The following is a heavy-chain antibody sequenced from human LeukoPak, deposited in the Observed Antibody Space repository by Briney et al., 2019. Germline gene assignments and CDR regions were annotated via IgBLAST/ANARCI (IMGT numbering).Heavy chain of an antibody. J-gene: IGHJ4*02. CDR3: ARDGVATTDNSRYYFDY. CDR1: GYTFTSYY. CDR2: INPSGGST. V-gene: IGHV1-46*01. Sequence: GASVTVSCKASGYTFTSYYMHWVRQAPGQGLEWMGIINPSGGSTNSAQKFQGRVTMTRDTSTSTVYMDLSSLRSEDTAVYYCARDGVATTDNSRYYFDYWGQGTLVTVSS. D-gene: IGHD5-24*01.